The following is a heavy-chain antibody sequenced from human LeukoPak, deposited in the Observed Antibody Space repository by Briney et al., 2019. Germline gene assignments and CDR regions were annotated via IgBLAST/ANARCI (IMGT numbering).Heavy chain of an antibody. Sequence: SETLSLTCTVSGGSISSYYWSWIRQPAGKRLEWIGLIYTSGRPTYNPSLKSRVTMSVDTSKNQFSLKLSSVTAADTAVYYCAKIRGPGIAATVDSWGQGTLVTVSS. V-gene: IGHV4-4*07. D-gene: IGHD6-13*01. CDR2: IYTSGRP. CDR3: AKIRGPGIAATVDS. CDR1: GGSISSYY. J-gene: IGHJ4*02.